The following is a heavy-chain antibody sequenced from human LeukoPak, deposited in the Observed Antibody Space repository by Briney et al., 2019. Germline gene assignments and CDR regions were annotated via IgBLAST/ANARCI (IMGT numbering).Heavy chain of an antibody. D-gene: IGHD2-2*01. V-gene: IGHV1-46*01. J-gene: IGHJ4*02. CDR2: INPSGGST. CDR1: GYTFTSYY. CDR3: ARGSSGANIVVVPADY. Sequence: GASVKVSCKASGYTFTSYYMHWVRQAPGQGLEWMGIINPSGGSTSYAQKFQGRVTMTRDTSTSTVYMELSSLRSEDTAVYYCARGSSGANIVVVPADYWGQGTLVTVSS.